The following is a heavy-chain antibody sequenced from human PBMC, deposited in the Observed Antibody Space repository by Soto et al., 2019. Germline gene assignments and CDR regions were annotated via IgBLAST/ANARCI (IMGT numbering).Heavy chain of an antibody. Sequence: PGESLKISCKGSGYSFTNYWIGWVRQMPGKGLEWMGIIYPGDSDTRYSPSFQGQVTISADKPISPAYLQWSSLKAPDTAIYYCPRAVTGTTHPYHLDYWGQGTLVTVSS. J-gene: IGHJ4*02. CDR3: PRAVTGTTHPYHLDY. CDR1: GYSFTNYW. CDR2: IYPGDSDT. D-gene: IGHD1-20*01. V-gene: IGHV5-51*01.